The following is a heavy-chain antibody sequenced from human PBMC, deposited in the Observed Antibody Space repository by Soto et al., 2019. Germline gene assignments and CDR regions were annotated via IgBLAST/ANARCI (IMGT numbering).Heavy chain of an antibody. J-gene: IGHJ6*04. Sequence: EVQLVESGGGLVQPGGSLRLSCAASGFTFSSYWMSWVRQAPGKGLEWVANIKQDGSEKYYVDSVKGRFTISRDNAKNSLYLQMNSLRAEDTAVYYCARSRGGDYYGSGSEMDVWGKGTTVTVSS. V-gene: IGHV3-7*01. D-gene: IGHD3-10*01. CDR3: ARSRGGDYYGSGSEMDV. CDR1: GFTFSSYW. CDR2: IKQDGSEK.